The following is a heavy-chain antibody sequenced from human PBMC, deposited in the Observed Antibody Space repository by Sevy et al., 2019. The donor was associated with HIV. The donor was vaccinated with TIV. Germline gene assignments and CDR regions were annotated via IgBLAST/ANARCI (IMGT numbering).Heavy chain of an antibody. D-gene: IGHD5-12*01. CDR1: GGSINSNNYS. Sequence: SETLSLTCAVSGGSINSNNYSWNWIRQPPGKGLEWIARIYHRGNTDYNPSLKSRVSMSVDTSNNQFSLKLKSVTAADTAVYYCASLSVALSEYDYFDYWGQGILVTVSS. V-gene: IGHV4-39*07. CDR2: IYHRGNT. CDR3: ASLSVALSEYDYFDY. J-gene: IGHJ4*02.